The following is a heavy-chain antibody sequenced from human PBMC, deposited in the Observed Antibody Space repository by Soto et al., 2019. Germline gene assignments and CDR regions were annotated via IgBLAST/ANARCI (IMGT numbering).Heavy chain of an antibody. CDR3: AKGTGTYGYSYYYGMDV. CDR2: ISGNGVST. CDR1: GFTFSSYA. V-gene: IGHV3-23*01. Sequence: EVQLLESGGGLVQPGGSLRLSCAASGFTFSSYAMSWVRQAPGKGLEWVSTISGNGVSTYSADSVKGRFTISKDNSKNTLYLQMNGLRAEDTAVYYCAKGTGTYGYSYYYGMDVWGQGTTVTVSS. D-gene: IGHD3-10*01. J-gene: IGHJ6*02.